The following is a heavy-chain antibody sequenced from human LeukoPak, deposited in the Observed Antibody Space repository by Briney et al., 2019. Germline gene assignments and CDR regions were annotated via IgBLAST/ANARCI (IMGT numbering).Heavy chain of an antibody. Sequence: GASVKVSCKASGYTFTNYAMHWVRQAPGHRPEWLGWINAVNGYAKYSQELQGRVIITRDISANTAYMELSSLRSEDMAIYYCAIRDGHTDHWGQGTLVTVSS. CDR2: INAVNGYA. D-gene: IGHD5-24*01. J-gene: IGHJ4*02. V-gene: IGHV1-3*03. CDR1: GYTFTNYA. CDR3: AIRDGHTDH.